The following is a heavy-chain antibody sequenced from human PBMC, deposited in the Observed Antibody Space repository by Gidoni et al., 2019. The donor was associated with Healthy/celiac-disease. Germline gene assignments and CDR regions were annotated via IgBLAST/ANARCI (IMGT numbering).Heavy chain of an antibody. CDR3: AKSAEYCSSTSCYDY. CDR2: ISGSGGST. J-gene: IGHJ4*02. Sequence: EVQLLESGGGLVQPGGSLRLSCAASGFPFSRDAMSWVRQAPGKGLEWVSAISGSGGSTYYADSVKGRFTISRDNSKNTLYLQMNSLRAEDTAVYYCAKSAEYCSSTSCYDYWGQGTLVTVSS. D-gene: IGHD2-2*01. V-gene: IGHV3-23*01. CDR1: GFPFSRDA.